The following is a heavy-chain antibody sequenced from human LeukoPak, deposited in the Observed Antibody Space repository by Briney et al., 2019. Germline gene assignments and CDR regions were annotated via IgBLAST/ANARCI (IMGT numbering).Heavy chain of an antibody. D-gene: IGHD1-1*01. Sequence: PGGSLRLSCAASGFTFSSDSMSWVRQAPGKGLEWVSRINNDGTATFFADSVKGRFTISRDTAKNTLYLQMDSLRAEDTAMYYCAREILEPGKTHEYWGQGTLVTVSS. J-gene: IGHJ4*02. CDR1: GFTFSSDS. V-gene: IGHV3-74*01. CDR3: AREILEPGKTHEY. CDR2: INNDGTAT.